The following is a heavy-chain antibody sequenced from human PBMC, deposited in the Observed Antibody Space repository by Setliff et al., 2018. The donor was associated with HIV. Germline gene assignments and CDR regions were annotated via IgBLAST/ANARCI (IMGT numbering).Heavy chain of an antibody. CDR2: IISILDIT. Sequence: SVKVSCKASGGTSSTHAMNWVRQAPGQGLEWMGQIISILDITTYAQQLQGRVTITADESTSTFYMELSSLRSADTAVYYCARARGTGWEQCLYYWGQGTPVTVSS. V-gene: IGHV1-69*10. J-gene: IGHJ4*02. CDR3: ARARGTGWEQCLYY. D-gene: IGHD6-19*01. CDR1: GGTSSTHA.